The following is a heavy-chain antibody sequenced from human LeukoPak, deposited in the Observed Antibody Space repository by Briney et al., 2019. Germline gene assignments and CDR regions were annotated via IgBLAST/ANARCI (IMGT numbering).Heavy chain of an antibody. D-gene: IGHD4-17*01. J-gene: IGHJ4*02. CDR3: ARRMEDGGVTRYYFDY. CDR1: GYSFTSYW. CDR2: IYPGDSDT. Sequence: GESLKISCKGSGYSFTSYWIGWVRQMPGKGLEWMGIIYPGDSDTRYSPSFQGQVTISADKSISTAYLQWSSLKASDTAMYYCARRMEDGGVTRYYFDYWGQGTLVTVSS. V-gene: IGHV5-51*01.